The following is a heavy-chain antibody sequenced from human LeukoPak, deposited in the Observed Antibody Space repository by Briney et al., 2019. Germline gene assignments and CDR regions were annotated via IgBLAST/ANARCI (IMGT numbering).Heavy chain of an antibody. J-gene: IGHJ4*02. V-gene: IGHV3-23*01. CDR1: GFTFRSHA. CDR3: AREPYSSGWYFSYYFDY. CDR2: IYENGGTT. Sequence: PGGSLRLSCVGSGFTFRSHAMSWVRQAPEKGLEFVSGIYENGGTTYYADSVKGRFSISRDNSKNTLYLQMNSLRVEDTAVYYCAREPYSSGWYFSYYFDYWGQGTLVTVSS. D-gene: IGHD6-19*01.